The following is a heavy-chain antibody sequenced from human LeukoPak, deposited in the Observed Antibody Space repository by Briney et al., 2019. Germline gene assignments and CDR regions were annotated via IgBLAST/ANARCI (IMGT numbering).Heavy chain of an antibody. CDR2: IYHSGST. V-gene: IGHV4-38-2*02. J-gene: IGHJ4*02. D-gene: IGHD3-22*01. CDR3: ARDPIQEYDSSGYYPAD. Sequence: GSLRLSCAASGFTFSSYAMSWIRQPPGKGLEWIGSIYHSGSTYYNPSLKSRVTISVDTSKNQFSLKLSSVTAADTAVYYCARDPIQEYDSSGYYPADWGQGTLVTVSS. CDR1: GFTFSSYA.